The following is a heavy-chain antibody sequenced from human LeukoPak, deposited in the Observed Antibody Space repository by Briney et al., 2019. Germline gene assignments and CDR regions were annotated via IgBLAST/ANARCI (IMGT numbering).Heavy chain of an antibody. D-gene: IGHD6-13*01. CDR2: INHSGST. Sequence: SETLSLTCAVYGGSFSGYYWSWIRQPPGKGLGWIGEINHSGSTNYNPSLKSRVTISVDTSKNQFSLKLSSVTAADTAVYYCARGRNVAFIAAAGTTSYFDYWGQGTLVTVSS. CDR3: ARGRNVAFIAAAGTTSYFDY. CDR1: GGSFSGYY. V-gene: IGHV4-34*01. J-gene: IGHJ4*02.